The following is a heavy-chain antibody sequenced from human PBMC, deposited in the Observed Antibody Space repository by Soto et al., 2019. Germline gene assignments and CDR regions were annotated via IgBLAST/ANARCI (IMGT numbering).Heavy chain of an antibody. J-gene: IGHJ4*02. CDR3: ASLPIFGVVTSFDY. Sequence: QLQLQESGPGLVKPSETLSLTCTVSGGSISSSSYYWGWIRQPPGKGLEWIGSIYYSGSTYYNPSLKSRVTISVDTSKNQFSLKLSSVTAADTAVYYCASLPIFGVVTSFDYWGQGTLVTVSS. CDR1: GGSISSSSYY. CDR2: IYYSGST. V-gene: IGHV4-39*01. D-gene: IGHD3-3*01.